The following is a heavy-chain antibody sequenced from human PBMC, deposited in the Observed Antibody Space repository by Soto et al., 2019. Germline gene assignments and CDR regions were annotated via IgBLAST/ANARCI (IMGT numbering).Heavy chain of an antibody. CDR2: SSGSGSGGSA. CDR1: GFTFTNYA. Sequence: EVQLLESGGGLVQPGGSLRLSCAASGFTFTNYAMTWVRQAPGKGLEWVSISSGSGSGGSANYADSVKGRFTISRDNSKNTLYLQMTSLRVEDTAVYYCAKDRDDYRNYVFDYWAREPWSPSPQ. V-gene: IGHV3-23*01. CDR3: AKDRDDYRNYVFDY. D-gene: IGHD4-4*01. J-gene: IGHJ4*02.